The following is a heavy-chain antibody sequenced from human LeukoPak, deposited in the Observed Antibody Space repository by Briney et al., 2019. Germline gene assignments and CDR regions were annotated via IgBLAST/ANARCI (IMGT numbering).Heavy chain of an antibody. D-gene: IGHD6-19*01. Sequence: SEILSLTCTVSGGSISSYYWSWIRQPPGKGLEWIGYIYYSGSTNYNPSLKSRVTISVDTSKNQFSLKLSSVTAADTAVYYCASSVAAPYFDYWGQGTLVTVSS. V-gene: IGHV4-59*08. CDR1: GGSISSYY. CDR3: ASSVAAPYFDY. CDR2: IYYSGST. J-gene: IGHJ4*02.